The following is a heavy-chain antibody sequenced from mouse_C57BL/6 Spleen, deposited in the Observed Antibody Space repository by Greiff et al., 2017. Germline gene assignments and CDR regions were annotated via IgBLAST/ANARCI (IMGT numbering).Heavy chain of an antibody. V-gene: IGHV1-64*01. CDR1: GYTFTSYW. CDR3: AIITTGAMDY. D-gene: IGHD1-1*01. Sequence: VQLKQPGAELVKPGASVKLSCKASGYTFTSYWMHWVKQRPGQGLEWIGMIHPNSGSTNYNEKFKSKATLTVDKSSSTAYMQLSSLTSEDSAVYYCAIITTGAMDYWGQGTSVTVSS. J-gene: IGHJ4*01. CDR2: IHPNSGST.